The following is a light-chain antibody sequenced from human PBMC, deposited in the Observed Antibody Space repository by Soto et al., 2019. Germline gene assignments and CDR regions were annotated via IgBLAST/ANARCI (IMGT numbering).Light chain of an antibody. V-gene: IGKV3-11*01. CDR1: QSVSSY. Sequence: EIVLTQSPATLSLSPGERATLSCRASQSVSSYLAWYQQKPGQAPRLLIYGASSRATGIPDRFSGSGSGTDFTLTISSLQPEDVATYYCQRYNSAPWAFGQGTKVEIK. J-gene: IGKJ1*01. CDR2: GAS. CDR3: QRYNSAPWA.